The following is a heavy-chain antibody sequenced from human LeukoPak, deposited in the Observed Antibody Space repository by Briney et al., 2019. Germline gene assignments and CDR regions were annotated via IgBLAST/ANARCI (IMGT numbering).Heavy chain of an antibody. CDR2: ISSTGNYI. J-gene: IGHJ4*02. V-gene: IGHV3-21*01. D-gene: IGHD1-1*01. CDR3: ARVSTGPV. Sequence: GSLRVSCVGSGFIFSNFNMNWVRQAPGKGLEWVSSISSTGNYIHYADSVKGRFTISRDNAQKSLYLQTNSLRVEDSAVYYCARVSTGPVWGQGTLVTVSS. CDR1: GFIFSNFN.